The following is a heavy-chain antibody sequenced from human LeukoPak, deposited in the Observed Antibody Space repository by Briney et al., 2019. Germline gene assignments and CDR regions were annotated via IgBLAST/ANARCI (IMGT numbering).Heavy chain of an antibody. CDR2: IYYSGST. CDR1: GGSISSYY. CDR3: AREWRCSSTSCNYYYYYMDV. Sequence: SETLSLTCTVSGGSISSYYWSWIRQPPGKGLEWIGYIYYSGSTNYNPSLKSRVTISVDTSKNQFSLMLSSVTAADTAVYYCAREWRCSSTSCNYYYYYMDVWGKGTTVTVSS. J-gene: IGHJ6*03. V-gene: IGHV4-59*12. D-gene: IGHD2-2*01.